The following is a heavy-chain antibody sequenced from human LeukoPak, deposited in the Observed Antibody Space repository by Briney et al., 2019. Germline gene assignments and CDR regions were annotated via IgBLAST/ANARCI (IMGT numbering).Heavy chain of an antibody. CDR2: LSSSSSYI. CDR3: ATDRGYYESG. Sequence: GGSLRLSCTASGFTFSSYSMNWVCQAPGKGLEWVSSLSSSSSYIYYADSVKGRFTISRDNAKNSLYLQMNSLRAEDTAVYYCATDRGYYESGWGQGTLVTVSS. V-gene: IGHV3-21*01. D-gene: IGHD3-3*01. J-gene: IGHJ4*02. CDR1: GFTFSSYS.